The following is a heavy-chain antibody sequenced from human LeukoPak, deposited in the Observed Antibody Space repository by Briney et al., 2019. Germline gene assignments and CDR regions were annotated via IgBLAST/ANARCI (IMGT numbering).Heavy chain of an antibody. CDR2: ISSNGGST. J-gene: IGHJ4*02. CDR3: ARRRYDFWSGYYGYFDY. CDR1: GFTFSSYA. V-gene: IGHV3-64*01. D-gene: IGHD3-3*01. Sequence: GGSLRLSCAASGFTFSSYAMHWVRQAPGKGLEYVSAISSNGGSTYHANSVKGRFTISRDNSKNTLYLQMGSLRAEDMAVYYCARRRYDFWSGYYGYFDYWGQGTLVTVSS.